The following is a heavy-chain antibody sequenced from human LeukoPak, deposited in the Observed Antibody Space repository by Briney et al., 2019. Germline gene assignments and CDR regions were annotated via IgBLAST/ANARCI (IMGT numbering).Heavy chain of an antibody. J-gene: IGHJ4*02. Sequence: SETLSLTSTVSGDSISSSTYYWSWQPPGKGLEWIGYMYYSGSTNYNPSLKSRVTISVVTSKNQFSLKLSSVTAADTAMYYWAARDYSGLHFDNWGQGTMVTVSS. V-gene: IGHV4-61*01. D-gene: IGHD4-23*01. CDR3: AARDYSGLHFDN. CDR1: GDSISSSTYY. CDR2: MYYSGST.